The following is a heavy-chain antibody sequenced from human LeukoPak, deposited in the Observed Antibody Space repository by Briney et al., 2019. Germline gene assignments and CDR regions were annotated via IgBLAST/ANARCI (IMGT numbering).Heavy chain of an antibody. V-gene: IGHV3-48*03. J-gene: IGHJ4*02. CDR3: ATLKGYCTSTSCYPRDY. CDR2: ISSSGSTI. Sequence: PGGSLRLSCAASGFTFSSYEMNWVRQAPGKGLEWVSYISSSGSTIYYADSVKGRFTISRDNAKNSLCLQMNSLRVEDTAVYYCATLKGYCTSTSCYPRDYWGQGTLVTVSS. CDR1: GFTFSSYE. D-gene: IGHD2-2*01.